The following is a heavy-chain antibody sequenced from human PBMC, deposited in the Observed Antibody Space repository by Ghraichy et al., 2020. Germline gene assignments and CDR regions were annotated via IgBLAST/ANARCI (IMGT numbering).Heavy chain of an antibody. CDR1: GFPFSSAW. CDR2: IKSKPDGGTA. Sequence: LTCAASGFPFSSAWLNWVRQAPGKGLEWVGRIKSKPDGGTADYAAPVKGRFTISRDDSENTLSLQMNSLKTEDTAVYYCTTAPYSSSWYYWGQGTLVTVSS. D-gene: IGHD6-13*01. CDR3: TTAPYSSSWYY. J-gene: IGHJ4*02. V-gene: IGHV3-15*07.